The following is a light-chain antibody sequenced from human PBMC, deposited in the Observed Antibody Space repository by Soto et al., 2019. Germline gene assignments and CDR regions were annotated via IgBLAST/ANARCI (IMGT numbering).Light chain of an antibody. V-gene: IGLV2-23*02. Sequence: QSVLTQPASVSGSPGQSITISCTGTSSDFANYNLVSWYQQHPGKVPKLILFEVNKRPSGVSGRFSGSKSGNTASLTISGLQAEDEADYYCCSFTSSNTHVFGTGTK. CDR2: EVN. CDR1: SSDFANYNL. CDR3: CSFTSSNTHV. J-gene: IGLJ1*01.